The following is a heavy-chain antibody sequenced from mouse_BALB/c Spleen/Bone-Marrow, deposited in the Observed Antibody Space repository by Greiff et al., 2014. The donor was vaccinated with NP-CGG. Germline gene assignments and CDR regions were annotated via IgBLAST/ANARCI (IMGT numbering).Heavy chain of an antibody. CDR1: GFNIKDTY. Sequence: VQLQQSGAELVKPGASVKLSCTASGFNIKDTYMHWVKQRPEQGLEWIGRIDPANGNTKYDPKFQGKATITADTSSNTAYLQLSSLTSEDTAVYYCATYYYGYYFDYWGQGTTLTVPS. J-gene: IGHJ2*01. CDR2: IDPANGNT. V-gene: IGHV14-3*02. CDR3: ATYYYGYYFDY. D-gene: IGHD1-2*01.